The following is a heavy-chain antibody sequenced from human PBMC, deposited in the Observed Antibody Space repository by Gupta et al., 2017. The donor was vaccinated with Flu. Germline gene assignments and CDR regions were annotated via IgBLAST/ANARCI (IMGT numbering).Heavy chain of an antibody. D-gene: IGHD3-22*01. J-gene: IGHJ2*01. CDR1: GLIFSGYA. Sequence: SGLIFSGYAISWVRQAPGKGLEWISGISGGGGRTYYADSVKGRFTTLRENSKNTGYLQMNSLRAEDTAVYYCAKNYDGSEYWYLDNWGRGILVAVSS. V-gene: IGHV3-23*01. CDR3: AKNYDGSEYWYLDN. CDR2: ISGGGGRT.